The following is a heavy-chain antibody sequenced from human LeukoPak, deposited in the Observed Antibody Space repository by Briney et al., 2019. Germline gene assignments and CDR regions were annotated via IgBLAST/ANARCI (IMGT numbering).Heavy chain of an antibody. CDR2: IYYSGST. D-gene: IGHD3-10*01. CDR3: ASNNFSGYYGSGSYGY. CDR1: TFSSYW. Sequence: TFSSYWMTWVRQAPGKGLEWIGSIYYSGSTYYNPSLKSRVTISVDTSKNQFSLKLSSVTAADTAVYYCASNNFSGYYGSGSYGYWGQGTLVTVSS. J-gene: IGHJ4*02. V-gene: IGHV4-39*07.